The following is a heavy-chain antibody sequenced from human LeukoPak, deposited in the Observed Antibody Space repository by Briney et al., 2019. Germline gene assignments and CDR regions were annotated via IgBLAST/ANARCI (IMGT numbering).Heavy chain of an antibody. Sequence: GASVKVSCKASGGTFSSYAISRVRQAPGQGLEWMGGIIPIFGTANYAQKFQGRVTITTDESTSTAYMELSSLRSEDTAVYYCARSSGGSTSDQGYMDVWGKGTTVTVSS. J-gene: IGHJ6*03. V-gene: IGHV1-69*05. CDR2: IIPIFGTA. CDR1: GGTFSSYA. D-gene: IGHD2-15*01. CDR3: ARSSGGSTSDQGYMDV.